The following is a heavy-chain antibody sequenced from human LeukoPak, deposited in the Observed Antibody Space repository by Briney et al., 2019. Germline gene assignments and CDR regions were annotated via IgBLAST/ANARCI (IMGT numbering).Heavy chain of an antibody. CDR2: FDPEDGET. D-gene: IGHD2-8*01. J-gene: IGHJ3*02. CDR1: GYTLTELS. CDR3: ATDSTSVDAFDI. V-gene: IGHV1-24*01. Sequence: ASVKVSCKVSGYTLTELSMHWVRQAPGKGLEWMGGFDPEDGETIYAQKFQGRVTMTEDTSTDTAYMELSSLRSEDTAVYYCATDSTSVDAFDIWGQGTIVTVSS.